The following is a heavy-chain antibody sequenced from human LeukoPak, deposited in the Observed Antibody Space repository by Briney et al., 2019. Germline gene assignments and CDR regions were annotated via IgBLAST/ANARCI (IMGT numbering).Heavy chain of an antibody. CDR2: IKSKTDGGTT. J-gene: IGHJ4*02. Sequence: GGSLRLSCAASGFTFSNAWMSWVRQAPGKGLEWVGRIKSKTDGGTTDYAAPVKGKFTISRDDSKNTLYLQMNSLKTEDTAVYYCTTAYCSSTSCHPPWPWGQGTTVTVSS. CDR1: GFTFSNAW. V-gene: IGHV3-15*01. D-gene: IGHD2-2*01. CDR3: TTAYCSSTSCHPPWP.